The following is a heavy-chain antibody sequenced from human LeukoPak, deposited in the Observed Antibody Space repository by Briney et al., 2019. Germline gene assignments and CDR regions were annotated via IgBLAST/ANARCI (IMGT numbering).Heavy chain of an antibody. CDR1: GGSFSGYY. Sequence: SETLSLTCAVYGGSFSGYYWSWIRQPPGKGLEWIGEINHSGSTNYNPSLKGRVTISVDTSKNQFSLKLSSVTAADTAVYYCARIVYGSSGWTDYWGQGTLVTVSS. CDR2: INHSGST. D-gene: IGHD6-19*01. V-gene: IGHV4-34*01. CDR3: ARIVYGSSGWTDY. J-gene: IGHJ4*02.